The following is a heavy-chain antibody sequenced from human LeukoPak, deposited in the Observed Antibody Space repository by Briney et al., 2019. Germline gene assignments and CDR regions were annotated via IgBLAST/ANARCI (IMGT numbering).Heavy chain of an antibody. J-gene: IGHJ6*03. V-gene: IGHV3-7*03. CDR3: ARSPPDAHPSYYYYYMDV. CDR1: GFTFSIYW. Sequence: GGSLRLSCAVSGFTFSIYWMSWVRQAPGKGLEWVASINQDGSEKNYVDSVKGRFTISRDNAKNSLYLQMNSLRAEDTALYYCARSPPDAHPSYYYYYMDVWGKGTTVTVSS. CDR2: INQDGSEK.